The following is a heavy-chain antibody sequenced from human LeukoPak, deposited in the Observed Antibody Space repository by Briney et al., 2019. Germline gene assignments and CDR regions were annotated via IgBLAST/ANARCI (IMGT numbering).Heavy chain of an antibody. CDR1: GYTFANHK. CDR3: ARDGPLWSLDS. CDR2: IYPRDGGT. Sequence: SVKVTLKASGYTFANHKMHWLRQPPAQGLEWMGIIYPRDGGTVYAQKFQGRVTMTSDTSTSTVDMEMSSLTSEDTAIYQCARDGPLWSLDSWGQGSLVTVSS. D-gene: IGHD2-8*02. V-gene: IGHV1-46*03. J-gene: IGHJ5*01.